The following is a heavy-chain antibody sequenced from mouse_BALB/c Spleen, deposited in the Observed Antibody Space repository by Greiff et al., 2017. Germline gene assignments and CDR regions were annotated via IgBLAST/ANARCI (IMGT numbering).Heavy chain of an antibody. V-gene: IGHV1S29*02. CDR2: IYPYNGGT. Sequence: DVQLQESGPELVKPGASVKISCKASGYTFTDYNMHWVKQSHGKSLEWIGYIYPYNGGTGYNQKFKSKATLTVDNSSSTAYMELRSLTSEDSAVYYCAREDGYDPRAMDYWGQGTSVTVSS. J-gene: IGHJ4*01. CDR3: AREDGYDPRAMDY. D-gene: IGHD2-2*01. CDR1: GYTFTDYN.